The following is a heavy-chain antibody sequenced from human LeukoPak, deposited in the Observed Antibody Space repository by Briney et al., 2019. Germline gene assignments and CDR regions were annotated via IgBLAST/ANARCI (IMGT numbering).Heavy chain of an antibody. CDR3: ARGRGEDFDY. CDR1: GGSISSYY. D-gene: IGHD3-10*01. J-gene: IGHJ4*02. Sequence: SETLSLTCAVSGGSISSYYWSWIRQPPGKGLEWIGYIYYSGSTNYNPSLKSRVTISVDTSKNQFSLKLSSVTAADTAVYYCARGRGEDFDYWGQGTLVTVSS. V-gene: IGHV4-59*12. CDR2: IYYSGST.